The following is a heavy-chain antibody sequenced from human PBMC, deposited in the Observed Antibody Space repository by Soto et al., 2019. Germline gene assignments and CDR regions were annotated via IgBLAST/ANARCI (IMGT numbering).Heavy chain of an antibody. V-gene: IGHV1-18*01. J-gene: IGHJ6*03. CDR2: ISAYNGNT. D-gene: IGHD2-2*03. Sequence: ASVKVSCKASGYTFTSYGISWVRQAPGQGLEWMGWISAYNGNTNYAQKLQGRVTMTTDTSTSTAYMELRSLRSDDTAVYYCARDGPPLDIPNDYYYYMDVWGKGTTVTVSS. CDR3: ARDGPPLDIPNDYYYYMDV. CDR1: GYTFTSYG.